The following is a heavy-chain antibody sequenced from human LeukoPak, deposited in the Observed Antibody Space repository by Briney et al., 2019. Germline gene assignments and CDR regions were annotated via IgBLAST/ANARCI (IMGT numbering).Heavy chain of an antibody. V-gene: IGHV6-1*01. D-gene: IGHD4-17*01. CDR2: TYYRSKWYN. Sequence: SQTLSLTCAISGDSVSSNSAAWNWIRQSPSRGLEWLGRTYYRSKWYNDYAVSVKSRITINPDTSKNQFSLQLNSVTPEDTAVYYCARSATVTTEGRLIVARGPIDYWGQGTLVTVSS. CDR1: GDSVSSNSAA. CDR3: ARSATVTTEGRLIVARGPIDY. J-gene: IGHJ4*02.